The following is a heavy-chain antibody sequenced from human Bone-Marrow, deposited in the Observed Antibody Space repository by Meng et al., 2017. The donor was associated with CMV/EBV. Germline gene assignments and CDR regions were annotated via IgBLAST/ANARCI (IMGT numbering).Heavy chain of an antibody. CDR2: IYYSGST. D-gene: IGHD5-12*01. V-gene: IGHV4-61*01. CDR3: ARKGKGGYSGYDRGYYFDY. J-gene: IGHJ4*02. CDR1: GGSVSSGSYY. Sequence: SETLSLTCTVSGGSVSSGSYYWSWIRQPPGKGLEWIGYIYYSGSTNYNPSLKSRVTISVDTSKNQFSLKLSSVTAADTAVYYCARKGKGGYSGYDRGYYFDYWGQGTLVTVSS.